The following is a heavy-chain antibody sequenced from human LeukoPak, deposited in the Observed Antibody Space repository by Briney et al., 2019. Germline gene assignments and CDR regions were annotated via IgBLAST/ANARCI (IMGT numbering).Heavy chain of an antibody. Sequence: PGGSLRLSCAASGFTFSSYAMSWVRQAPGKGLEWVSAISGSGGSTYYADSVKGRFTISRDNSKNTLYLQMNSLRAEDTAVYYCAKDRFGSGSHPPQPNDYWGQGTLVTVSS. CDR2: ISGSGGST. CDR3: AKDRFGSGSHPPQPNDY. CDR1: GFTFSSYA. D-gene: IGHD3-10*01. J-gene: IGHJ4*02. V-gene: IGHV3-23*01.